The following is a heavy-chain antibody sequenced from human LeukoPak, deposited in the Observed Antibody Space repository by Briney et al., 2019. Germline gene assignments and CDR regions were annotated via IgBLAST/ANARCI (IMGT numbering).Heavy chain of an antibody. CDR1: GGSIPSTNW. CDR3: ARESGAFSPFGF. CDR2: VHLSGAS. D-gene: IGHD1-26*01. Sequence: SETLSLTCAVSGGSIPSTNWWSWVRQPPGKGLEWIGEVHLSGASNYNPSLKSRVSMSIDKSRNHLSLELTSVTAADTAIYYCARESGAFSPFGFWGQGTLVTVSS. J-gene: IGHJ4*02. V-gene: IGHV4-4*02.